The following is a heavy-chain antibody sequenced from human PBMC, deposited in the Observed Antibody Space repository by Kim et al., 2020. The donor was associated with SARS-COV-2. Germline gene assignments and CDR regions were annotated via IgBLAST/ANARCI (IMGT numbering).Heavy chain of an antibody. D-gene: IGHD3-3*01. CDR1: GGSISSSSYY. V-gene: IGHV4-39*01. CDR2: IYYSGST. Sequence: SETLSLTCTVSGGSISSSSYYWGWIRQPPGKGLEWIGSIYYSGSTYYNPSLKSRVTISVDTSKNQFSLKLSSVTAADTAVYYCARLWYGRITIFGVAINWYFDYWGQGTLVTVSS. CDR3: ARLWYGRITIFGVAINWYFDY. J-gene: IGHJ4*02.